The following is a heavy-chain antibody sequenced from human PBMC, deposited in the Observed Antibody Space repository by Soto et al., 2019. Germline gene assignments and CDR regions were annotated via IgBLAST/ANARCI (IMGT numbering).Heavy chain of an antibody. J-gene: IGHJ4*02. D-gene: IGHD1-7*01. Sequence: PSETLSLTCAVSGGSFTSNNWWTWVRQPPGQGLEWIGEIYRTGSTNYNPSLRSRVTISLDKSENQFSLKVTSLTAADTAVYYCASRDPGTSVDYWGQGTLVTVSS. CDR1: GGSFTSNNW. CDR3: ASRDPGTSVDY. CDR2: IYRTGST. V-gene: IGHV4-4*02.